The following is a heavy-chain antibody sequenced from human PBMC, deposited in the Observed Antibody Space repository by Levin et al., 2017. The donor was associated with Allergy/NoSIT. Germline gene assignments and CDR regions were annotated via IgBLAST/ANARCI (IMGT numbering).Heavy chain of an antibody. CDR3: AKDLYLCKIEDLLCRHPKDYYYDGVDV. CDR2: ISYDGSEK. D-gene: IGHD3-10*01. J-gene: IGHJ6*02. Sequence: GESLKISCGVSGFTFSSYGIHWVRQAPGKGLEWVAFISYDGSEKYYADSVKGRFTISRDNFKNTLYLELNGLRSDDTAMYYCAKDLYLCKIEDLLCRHPKDYYYDGVDVWGQGTTVTVSS. V-gene: IGHV3-30*18. CDR1: GFTFSSYG.